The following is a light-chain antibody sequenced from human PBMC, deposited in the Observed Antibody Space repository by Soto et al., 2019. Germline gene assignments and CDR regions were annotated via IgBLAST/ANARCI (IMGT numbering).Light chain of an antibody. J-gene: IGLJ2*01. CDR1: KLGDKY. CDR2: QDS. V-gene: IGLV3-1*01. CDR3: QAWDSSTAFV. Sequence: SYELTQPPSVSVSPGQTASITCSGDKLGDKYACWYQQKPGQSPVLVIYQDSKRPSGIPERFSGSNSGNTATLTISGTQAMDEADYYCQAWDSSTAFVFGGVTKLTVL.